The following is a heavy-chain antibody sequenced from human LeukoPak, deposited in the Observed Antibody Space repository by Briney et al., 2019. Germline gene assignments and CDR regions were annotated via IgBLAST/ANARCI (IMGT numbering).Heavy chain of an antibody. D-gene: IGHD3-22*01. CDR2: IYPNNSDS. CDR3: ALSNEAFDSAGYFDY. V-gene: IGHV5-51*01. CDR1: GYTFTNYW. J-gene: IGHJ4*02. Sequence: GESLKISCKGSGYTFTNYWVGWVRQMPGKGLEWMGTIYPNNSDSRYNPSFRGQVTISVDRSVTTAYLLWKSLKASDTAIYYCALSNEAFDSAGYFDYWGQGTLVTVSS.